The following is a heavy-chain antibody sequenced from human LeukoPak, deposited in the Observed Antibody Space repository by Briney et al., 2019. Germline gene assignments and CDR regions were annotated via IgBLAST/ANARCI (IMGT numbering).Heavy chain of an antibody. D-gene: IGHD5-12*01. CDR1: GYTFNDYY. V-gene: IGHV1-2*02. CDR3: TREARAGNWFDP. J-gene: IGHJ5*02. CDR2: INPDSGGT. Sequence: ASVKVSCKASGYTFNDYYIHWVPQAPGQGVEWMGWINPDSGGTKYAQKFQGRVTMNRDTYIKTVYMELSRLTYDDTAVFYCTREARAGNWFDPWGQGTLVTVSS.